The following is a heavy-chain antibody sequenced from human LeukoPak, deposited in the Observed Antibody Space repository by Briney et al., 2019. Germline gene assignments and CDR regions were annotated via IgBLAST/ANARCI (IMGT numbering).Heavy chain of an antibody. J-gene: IGHJ4*02. CDR1: GFTFSRNW. CDR2: IKQDGGDK. D-gene: IGHD4-17*01. CDR3: AREVYGHNYFDY. Sequence: GGSLRLSCAASGFTFSRNWMSWVRQAPGRGLEWVANIKQDGGDKYYVDSVKGRFTISRDNAKTSLFLQMNSLRAEDTAVYYCAREVYGHNYFDYWGQGTLVTVAS. V-gene: IGHV3-7*05.